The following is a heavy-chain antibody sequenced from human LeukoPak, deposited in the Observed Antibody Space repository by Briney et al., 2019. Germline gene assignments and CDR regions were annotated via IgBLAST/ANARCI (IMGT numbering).Heavy chain of an antibody. CDR1: RFTFRDHF. V-gene: IGHV3-11*04. CDR3: ARGYCSSTSCFLYYYYMDV. CDR2: ISSSGSDT. Sequence: PGGSLRLSCAASRFTFRDHFMSWIRQPPGKGLEYVSYISSSGSDTYYSDSVKGRFTVSRDNAKNSLFLQMNSLRAEDTAVYYCARGYCSSTSCFLYYYYMDVWGKGTAVTVSS. D-gene: IGHD2-2*01. J-gene: IGHJ6*03.